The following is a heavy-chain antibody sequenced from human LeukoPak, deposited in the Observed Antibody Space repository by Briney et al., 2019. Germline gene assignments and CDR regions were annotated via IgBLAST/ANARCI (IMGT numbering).Heavy chain of an antibody. CDR3: AREGLAVAGTIEGPDY. CDR1: GGSFSGYY. V-gene: IGHV4-34*01. CDR2: INHSGST. J-gene: IGHJ4*02. D-gene: IGHD6-19*01. Sequence: PSETLSLTCAVYGGSFSGYYWSWIRQPPGKGLEWIGEINHSGSTNYNPSLKSRVTISVDTSKNQFSLKLSSVTAADTAVYYCAREGLAVAGTIEGPDYWGQGTLVTVSS.